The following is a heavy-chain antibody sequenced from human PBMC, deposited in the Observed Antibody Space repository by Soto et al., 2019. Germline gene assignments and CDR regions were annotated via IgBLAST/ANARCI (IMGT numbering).Heavy chain of an antibody. D-gene: IGHD6-19*01. CDR1: GGSISSYY. J-gene: IGHJ5*02. V-gene: IGHV4-4*07. CDR3: ARVGMVGTVLGSWFDP. CDR2: IYTTGST. Sequence: PSETLSLTCTASGGSISSYYWSWIRQPAGKGLEWIGRIYTTGSTNYNPSLKSRVTMSVDTSKNHFSLKLRSVTAADTAVYYCARVGMVGTVLGSWFDPWGQGALVTVSS.